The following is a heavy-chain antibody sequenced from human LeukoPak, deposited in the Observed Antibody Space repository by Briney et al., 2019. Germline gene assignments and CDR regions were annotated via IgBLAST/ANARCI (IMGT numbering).Heavy chain of an antibody. J-gene: IGHJ4*02. CDR2: IYYSGST. V-gene: IGHV4-59*08. CDR1: GGSISSYY. D-gene: IGHD3-22*01. CDR3: ARGLTYYYDSSGYFDRREYYFDY. Sequence: KPSETLSLTCTVSGGSISSYYWGWIRQPPGKGLEWIGYIYYSGSTNYNPSLKSRVTISVDTSKNQFSLKLSSVTAADTAVYYCARGLTYYYDSSGYFDRREYYFDYWGQGTLVTVSS.